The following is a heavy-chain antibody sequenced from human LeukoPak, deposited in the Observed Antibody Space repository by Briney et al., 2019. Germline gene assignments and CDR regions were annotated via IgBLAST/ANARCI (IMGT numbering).Heavy chain of an antibody. Sequence: GGSLRLSCAASGFTFTNYVLTWVRQAPGKGLGWVSSISGSAGTTYYVDSVKGRFTISRDTFKNTLFLQMNSLRAEDTAIYYCARYSGSGTWFDPWGQGTLVTVSS. J-gene: IGHJ5*02. CDR2: ISGSAGTT. CDR1: GFTFTNYV. CDR3: ARYSGSGTWFDP. D-gene: IGHD3-10*01. V-gene: IGHV3-23*01.